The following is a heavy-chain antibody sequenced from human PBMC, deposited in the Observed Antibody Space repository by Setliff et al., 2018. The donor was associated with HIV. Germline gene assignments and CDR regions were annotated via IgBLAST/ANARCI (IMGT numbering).Heavy chain of an antibody. CDR1: GFTFSSFA. J-gene: IGHJ4*02. CDR2: ISYDGSNK. D-gene: IGHD2-2*01. CDR3: ARGRNGGLFTLLVVMDY. V-gene: IGHV3-30*04. Sequence: PGGSLILSCAASGFTFSSFAMYWVRQAPGKGLEWVAVISYDGSNKYYADSVKGRFTISRDNSKNTLYLQMNGLRAEDAAVYYCARGRNGGLFTLLVVMDYWGPGTPVTVSS.